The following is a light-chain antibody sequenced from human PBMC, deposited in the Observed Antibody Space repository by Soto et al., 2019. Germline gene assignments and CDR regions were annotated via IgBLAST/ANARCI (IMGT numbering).Light chain of an antibody. CDR1: QGIARY. J-gene: IGKJ4*01. Sequence: IQLTQSPSSLSASVGDRVTITCRASQGIARYLPWYQQKPGKAPNVLIYAASTLQSGVPSRFSGSGSGTDFTLTISSLQPEDFATYCFQQVNSYPLTFGGGTKVEIK. CDR2: AAS. V-gene: IGKV1-9*01. CDR3: QQVNSYPLT.